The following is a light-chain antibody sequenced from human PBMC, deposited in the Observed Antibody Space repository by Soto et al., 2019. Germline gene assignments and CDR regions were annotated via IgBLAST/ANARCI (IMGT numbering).Light chain of an antibody. Sequence: EIVLTQSPGTLSLSPGERATLSCRTSQTISPDSLGWYQHKPGQSPRLLIYATSIRATGIPDRFSGSGSGTDFTLTISRLETEDFAVYYCQRDSFGQGTRLEIK. J-gene: IGKJ2*01. CDR3: QRDS. CDR2: ATS. CDR1: QTISPDS. V-gene: IGKV3-20*01.